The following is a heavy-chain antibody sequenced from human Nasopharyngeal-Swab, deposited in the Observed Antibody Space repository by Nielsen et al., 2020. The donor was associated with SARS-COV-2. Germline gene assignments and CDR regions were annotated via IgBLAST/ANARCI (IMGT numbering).Heavy chain of an antibody. Sequence: GESLKISCAASGFTFSDYYMSWIRQAPGKGLEWVSNISSSSRYTNYADSVKGRFTISRDNAKNSLYLQMNSLRAEDTAVYYCARGSGTHYYYYGMDVWGQGTTVTVSS. J-gene: IGHJ6*02. D-gene: IGHD1-26*01. V-gene: IGHV3-11*06. CDR1: GFTFSDYY. CDR3: ARGSGTHYYYYGMDV. CDR2: ISSSSRYT.